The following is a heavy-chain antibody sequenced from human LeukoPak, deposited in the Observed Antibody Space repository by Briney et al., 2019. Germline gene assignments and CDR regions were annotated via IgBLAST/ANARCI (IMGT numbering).Heavy chain of an antibody. D-gene: IGHD1-26*01. CDR3: ARAVRGATGTTWFDY. J-gene: IGHJ4*02. CDR1: GVIVRSNY. Sequence: GGSLRLSCVGSGVIVRSNYMTWVRQAPGKGLEWVSILYHGGSTYYADSVKGRFSISRDNAKNSLYLQMNSLRAEDTAVYYCARAVRGATGTTWFDYWGQGTLVTVSS. V-gene: IGHV3-66*01. CDR2: LYHGGST.